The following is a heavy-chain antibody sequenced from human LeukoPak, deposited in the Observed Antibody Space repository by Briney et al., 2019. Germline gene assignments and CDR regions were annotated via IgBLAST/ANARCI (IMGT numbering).Heavy chain of an antibody. V-gene: IGHV3-74*01. D-gene: IGHD3-22*01. Sequence: GGSLRLSCAASGFTFNYYGMSWVRQAPGKGLVWVSRIDNDGGSTTYADSVKGRFTISRDNAKNTLYLQMNSLRAEDTAVYYCARSMIVVVNGAFDIWGQGTMVTVSS. CDR2: IDNDGGST. J-gene: IGHJ3*02. CDR1: GFTFNYYG. CDR3: ARSMIVVVNGAFDI.